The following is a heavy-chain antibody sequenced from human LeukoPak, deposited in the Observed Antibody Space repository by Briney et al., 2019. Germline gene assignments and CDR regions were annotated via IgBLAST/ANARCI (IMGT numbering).Heavy chain of an antibody. V-gene: IGHV4-38-2*01. D-gene: IGHD2-8*01. Sequence: SETLSLTCAVSGYSISSGYYWGWILQPPGKGLEWIGSIYHSGSTYYNPSLKSRVTISVDTSKNQFSLKLSSVTAADTAVYYCARLVLMVYAIRGLGKFDYWGQGTLVTVSS. CDR1: GYSISSGYY. J-gene: IGHJ4*02. CDR2: IYHSGST. CDR3: ARLVLMVYAIRGLGKFDY.